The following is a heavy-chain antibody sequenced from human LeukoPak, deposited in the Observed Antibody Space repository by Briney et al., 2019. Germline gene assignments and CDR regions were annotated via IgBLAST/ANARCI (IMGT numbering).Heavy chain of an antibody. V-gene: IGHV3-66*01. CDR3: ASRWPPDY. Sequence: GGSLRLSCAASGFTVSSDYMSWVRQAPGKGLEWVSFIYTAGSTYYADAVKGRFTISRDDSKNTVYLQMNSLRDEDTAVYYCASRWPPDYWGQGTLVTASS. CDR1: GFTVSSDY. J-gene: IGHJ4*02. D-gene: IGHD5-24*01. CDR2: IYTAGST.